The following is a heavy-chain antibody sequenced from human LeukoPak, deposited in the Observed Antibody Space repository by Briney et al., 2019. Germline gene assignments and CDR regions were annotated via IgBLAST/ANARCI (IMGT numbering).Heavy chain of an antibody. D-gene: IGHD3-10*01. CDR2: IDSAGGRI. CDR3: VADRGNWSGGDF. V-gene: IGHV3-74*01. J-gene: IGHJ4*02. Sequence: GGSLRLSCVGSTFAFGGYWIHWVRQLPGKGLAWVSRIDSAGGRIQWADSVKGRFTISRDNARNTVYLQMNSLRPEDSAVYYCVADRGNWSGGDFWGRGTLVIVSS. CDR1: TFAFGGYW.